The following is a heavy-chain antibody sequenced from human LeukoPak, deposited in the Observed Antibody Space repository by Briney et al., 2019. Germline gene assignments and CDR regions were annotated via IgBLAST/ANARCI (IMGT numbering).Heavy chain of an antibody. V-gene: IGHV4-59*01. J-gene: IGHJ5*02. CDR2: IYYSGST. CDR1: GGSISSYY. D-gene: IGHD3-16*02. CDR3: ARVRLGELSLYTNWFDP. Sequence: SETLSLXCTVSGGSISSYYWSWLRQPPGKGLEWIGYIYYSGSTNYNPSLKSRVTISVDTSKNQFSLKLSSVTAADTAVYYCARVRLGELSLYTNWFDPWGQGTLVTVSS.